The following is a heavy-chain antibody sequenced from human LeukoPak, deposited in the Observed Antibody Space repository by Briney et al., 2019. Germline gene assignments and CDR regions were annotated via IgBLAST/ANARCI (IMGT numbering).Heavy chain of an antibody. J-gene: IGHJ3*02. CDR3: ASNIHIAVAGGDAFDI. V-gene: IGHV3-48*04. D-gene: IGHD6-19*01. Sequence: GGSLRLSCAAPGFTFSSYSMNWVRQAPGKGLEWVSYISSSSSTIYYADSVKGRFTISRDNAKNTLYLQMNSLRAEDTAVYYCASNIHIAVAGGDAFDIWGQGTMVTVSS. CDR1: GFTFSSYS. CDR2: ISSSSSTI.